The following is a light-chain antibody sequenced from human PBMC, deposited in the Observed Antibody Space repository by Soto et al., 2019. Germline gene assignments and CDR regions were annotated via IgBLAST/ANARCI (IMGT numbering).Light chain of an antibody. J-gene: IGKJ4*01. CDR2: KAS. Sequence: DIQMTQSPSTLSASVGDRVTITCRASQTISSWLAWYQQKPGKAPKLLIYKASTLKSGVPSRFSGSGSGTEFTLTINSLQPEDFATYYCQQLNSFPLTFGGGTKVDIK. V-gene: IGKV1-5*03. CDR3: QQLNSFPLT. CDR1: QTISSW.